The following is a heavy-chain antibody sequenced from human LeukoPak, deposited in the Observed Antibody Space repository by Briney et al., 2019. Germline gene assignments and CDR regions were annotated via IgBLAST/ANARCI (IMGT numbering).Heavy chain of an antibody. J-gene: IGHJ4*02. CDR2: IYYSGST. CDR3: ARGLQLVPDYFDY. CDR1: GDSISSGAYY. D-gene: IGHD6-13*01. V-gene: IGHV4-31*03. Sequence: SETLSLTCTVSGDSISSGAYYWSWIRQHPGKGLEWIGYIYYSGSTNYNPSLRSRTTISVDTSKTNFSLNLRSVTAADTAVYYCARGLQLVPDYFDYWGQGTLVTVSS.